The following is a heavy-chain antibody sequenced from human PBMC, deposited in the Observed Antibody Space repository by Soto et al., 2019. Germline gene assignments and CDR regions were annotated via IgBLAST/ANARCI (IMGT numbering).Heavy chain of an antibody. CDR2: IIPMLGMA. CDR1: GGTFSNYT. CDR3: AREAGLVVVTAMPYWYFDL. Sequence: QVQVVQSGAEVKKPGSSVKVSCKASGGTFSNYTISWVRQAPGQGLEWMGRIIPMLGMANYAQKFQGRVTISADKSTSTAYMELRSLRSDDTAVYYCAREAGLVVVTAMPYWYFDLWGRGTLVTVSS. V-gene: IGHV1-69*08. D-gene: IGHD2-21*02. J-gene: IGHJ2*01.